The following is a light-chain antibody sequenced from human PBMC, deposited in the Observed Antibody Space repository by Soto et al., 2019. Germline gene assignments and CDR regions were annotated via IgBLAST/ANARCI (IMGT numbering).Light chain of an antibody. J-gene: IGKJ2*01. CDR2: LGS. CDR3: MQALQTPYT. Sequence: DIVMTQSPLSLPVSAGEPASISYRSSQSLLHSNGYNYLDWYLQKPGQSPQLLIYLGSNRASGVPDRFSGSGSGTDFTLKISRVEAEDVGVYYCMQALQTPYTFGQGTKLEIK. V-gene: IGKV2-28*01. CDR1: QSLLHSNGYNY.